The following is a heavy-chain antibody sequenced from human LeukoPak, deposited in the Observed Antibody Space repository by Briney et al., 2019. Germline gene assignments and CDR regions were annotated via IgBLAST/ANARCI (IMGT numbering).Heavy chain of an antibody. D-gene: IGHD3-22*01. Sequence: GGSLRLSCAVSGITLSNYGMSWVRQAPGKGLEWVAGISGSGGRTNYADAVKGRFTISRDNAKNTLFLQMNSLRVDDTAVYFCAKRGVVIRVILVGFHKEAYYFDSWGQGALVTVSS. V-gene: IGHV3-23*01. CDR2: ISGSGGRT. CDR1: GITLSNYG. CDR3: AKRGVVIRVILVGFHKEAYYFDS. J-gene: IGHJ4*02.